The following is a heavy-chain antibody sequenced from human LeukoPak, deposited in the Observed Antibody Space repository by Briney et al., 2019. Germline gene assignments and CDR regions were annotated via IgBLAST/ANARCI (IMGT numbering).Heavy chain of an antibody. Sequence: HPGGSLRLSCAASGFTFSSYGMHWVRQAPGKGLEWVAVISYDGSEKYYVDSVKGRFTISRDNAKNSLYLQMNSLRAEDTAVYYCARDNEWAFDIWGQGTMVTVSS. J-gene: IGHJ3*02. V-gene: IGHV3-30*03. CDR1: GFTFSSYG. CDR3: ARDNEWAFDI. CDR2: ISYDGSEK. D-gene: IGHD3-3*01.